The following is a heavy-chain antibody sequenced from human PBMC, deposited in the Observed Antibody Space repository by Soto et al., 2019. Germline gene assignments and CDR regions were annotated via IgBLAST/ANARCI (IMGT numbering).Heavy chain of an antibody. CDR2: IYYNGST. D-gene: IGHD3-3*01. Sequence: SETLSLTCAVSGGSISSGGYSWSWIRQPPGKGREWIGNIYYNGSTYYSPSLKSRLTISVDTSKNQFSLKLSSVTAADTAVYYCARDGGVGYGMDVWGQGTTVTVSS. V-gene: IGHV4-31*11. J-gene: IGHJ6*02. CDR1: GGSISSGGYS. CDR3: ARDGGVGYGMDV.